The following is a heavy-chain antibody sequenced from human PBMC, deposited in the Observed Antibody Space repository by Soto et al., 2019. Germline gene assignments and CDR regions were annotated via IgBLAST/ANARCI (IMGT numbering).Heavy chain of an antibody. CDR1: GYTFTDYW. CDR2: IYPGDSDT. J-gene: IGHJ6*02. CDR3: AASIFYYGMDV. Sequence: GESLKISCKGSGYTFTDYWIGWVRQMPGKGLEWMGIIYPGDSDTKYNPSFQGQVTISADKSITTTYLRWTSLKASDTAIYYCAASIFYYGMDVWGQGTTVTVSS. V-gene: IGHV5-51*01.